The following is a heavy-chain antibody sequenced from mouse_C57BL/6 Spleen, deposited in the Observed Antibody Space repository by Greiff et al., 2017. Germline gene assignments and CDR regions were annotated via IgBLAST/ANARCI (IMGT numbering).Heavy chain of an antibody. CDR3: ASPPDGYVFAY. CDR2: ISNGGGST. V-gene: IGHV5-12*01. D-gene: IGHD2-2*01. Sequence: EVKLMESGGGLVQPGGSLKLSCAASGFTFSDYYMYWVRQTPEKRLEWVAYISNGGGSTYYPDTVKGRFTISRDNAKNTLYLQMSRLKSEDTAMYYCASPPDGYVFAYWGQGTLVTVSA. J-gene: IGHJ3*01. CDR1: GFTFSDYY.